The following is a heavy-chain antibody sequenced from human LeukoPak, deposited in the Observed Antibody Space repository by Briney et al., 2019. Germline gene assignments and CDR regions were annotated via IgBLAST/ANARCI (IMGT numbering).Heavy chain of an antibody. V-gene: IGHV5-51*01. CDR2: IYPGDSDT. J-gene: IGHJ4*02. CDR3: ARLMIDYGDQGYFDY. D-gene: IGHD4-17*01. CDR1: GYSFTSYW. Sequence: GESLKISCKGSGYSFTSYWIGWVRQMPGKGLEWMGIIYPGDSDTRYSPSIQGQVTISADKSISTAYLQWSSLKASDTAMYYCARLMIDYGDQGYFDYWGQGTLVTVSS.